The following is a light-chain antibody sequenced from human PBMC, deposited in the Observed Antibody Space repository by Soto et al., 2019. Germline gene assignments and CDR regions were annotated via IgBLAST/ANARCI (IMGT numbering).Light chain of an antibody. V-gene: IGKV1-12*01. CDR2: AAS. J-gene: IGKJ4*01. CDR3: QQTSSFPLT. Sequence: DIQMTPSPSFVSASVGDRVTITCRASQGITSWLAWYQQKPGRAPKLLIHAASSLESGVPSRFSGSGSGTDFTLTISSLQPEDFATYYCQQTSSFPLTFGGGPKVEIK. CDR1: QGITSW.